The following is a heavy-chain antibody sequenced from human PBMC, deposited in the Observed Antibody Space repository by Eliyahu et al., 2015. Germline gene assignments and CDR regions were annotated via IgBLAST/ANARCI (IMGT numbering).Heavy chain of an antibody. CDR3: ARERITSFGVNPDYTYYYYGMDV. J-gene: IGHJ6*02. D-gene: IGHD3-3*01. V-gene: IGHV3-66*01. CDR2: IYSGGST. CDR1: GSTXXSNY. Sequence: EVQLVESGGGLVQPGGSLRLSCAASGSTXXSNYMXWVRQAPGKGLEWVSVIYSGGSTYYADSVKGRFTISRDNSKNTLYLQMNSLRAEDTAVYYCARERITSFGVNPDYTYYYYGMDVWGQGTTVTVAS.